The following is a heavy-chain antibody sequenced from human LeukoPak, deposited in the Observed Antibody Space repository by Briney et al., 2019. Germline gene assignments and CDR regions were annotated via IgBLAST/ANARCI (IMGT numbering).Heavy chain of an antibody. CDR3: AKDQGDDSSSWYGQDYYYYGMDV. Sequence: GGSLRPSCAASGFTFSSYGMHWVRQAPGKGLEWVAVISYDGSNKYYADSVKGRFTISRDNSKNTLYLQMNSLRAEDTAVYYCAKDQGDDSSSWYGQDYYYYGMDVWGQGTTVTVSS. J-gene: IGHJ6*02. D-gene: IGHD6-13*01. CDR2: ISYDGSNK. CDR1: GFTFSSYG. V-gene: IGHV3-30*18.